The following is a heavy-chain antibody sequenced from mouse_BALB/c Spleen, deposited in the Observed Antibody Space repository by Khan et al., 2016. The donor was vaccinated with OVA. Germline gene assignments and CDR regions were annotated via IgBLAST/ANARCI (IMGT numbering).Heavy chain of an antibody. V-gene: IGHV1-7*01. J-gene: IGHJ2*02. CDR1: GYTFTSYW. CDR2: INPTSGYT. CDR3: ARDRIDY. Sequence: VQLQQSGAELAKPGASVKMSCTASGYTFTSYWMHWIKQRPGQGLEWIGYINPTSGYTDYNQKFKDKATLTADKSSSTAYMQLSSLTSDDSAVYNCARDRIDYWGQGTSFTVSS.